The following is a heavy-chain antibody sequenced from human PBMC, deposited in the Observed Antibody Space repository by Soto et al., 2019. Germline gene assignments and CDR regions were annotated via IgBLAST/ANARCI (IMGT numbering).Heavy chain of an antibody. Sequence: GGSLRLSCAASGFTFSSYSMNWVRQAPGKGLEWVSYISSSSSTIYYADSVKGRFTISRDNAKNSLYLQMSSLRDEDTAVYYCARDQGYSIFYYFDYWGQGTLVTVSS. D-gene: IGHD6-13*01. J-gene: IGHJ4*02. V-gene: IGHV3-48*02. CDR3: ARDQGYSIFYYFDY. CDR2: ISSSSSTI. CDR1: GFTFSSYS.